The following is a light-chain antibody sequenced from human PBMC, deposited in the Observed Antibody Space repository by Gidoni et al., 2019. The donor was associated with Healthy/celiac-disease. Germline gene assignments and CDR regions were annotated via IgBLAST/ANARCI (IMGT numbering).Light chain of an antibody. J-gene: IGKJ2*01. CDR2: GAS. V-gene: IGKV3-15*01. Sequence: EIVMTQSPATLSVSPGERATLSCRASQSVSSNLAWYRQKPGQAPRLLIYGASTRATGIPARFSGSGSGTEFTLTISSLQSEDFAVYYCQQYNNSHTFGQGTKLEIK. CDR3: QQYNNSHT. CDR1: QSVSSN.